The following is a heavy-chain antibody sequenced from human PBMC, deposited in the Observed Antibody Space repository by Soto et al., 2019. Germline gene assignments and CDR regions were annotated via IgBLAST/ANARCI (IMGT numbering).Heavy chain of an antibody. CDR1: GGTFSSYT. CDR2: IIPILGIA. V-gene: IGHV1-69*08. J-gene: IGHJ4*02. Sequence: QVQLVQSGAEVKKPGSSVKVSCKASGGTFSSYTISWVRQAPGQGLEWMGRIIPILGIANYAQKFQGRVTIAADKSTSTAYRELSSLRSEDTAVYYCAGESVVRGGGGYFASWGQGTLVTVSS. CDR3: AGESVVRGGGGYFAS. D-gene: IGHD3-10*01.